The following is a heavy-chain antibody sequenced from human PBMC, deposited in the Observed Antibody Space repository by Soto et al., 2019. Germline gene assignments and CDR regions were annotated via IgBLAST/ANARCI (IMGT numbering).Heavy chain of an antibody. CDR1: GFTFSSYG. D-gene: IGHD2-15*01. J-gene: IGHJ4*02. CDR2: ISYDGSNK. CDR3: AKDQAVVVVVAASDY. V-gene: IGHV3-30*18. Sequence: QVQLMESGGGVVQPGRSLRLSCAASGFTFSSYGMHWVRQAPGKGLEWVAVISYDGSNKYYADSVKGRFTISRDNSKNTLYLQMNSLRAEDTAVYYCAKDQAVVVVVAASDYWGQGTLVTVSS.